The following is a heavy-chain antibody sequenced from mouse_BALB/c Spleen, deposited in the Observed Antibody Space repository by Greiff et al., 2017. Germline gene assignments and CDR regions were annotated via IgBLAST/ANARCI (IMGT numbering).Heavy chain of an antibody. CDR1: GFNIKDTY. Sequence: VRLKQSGAELVKPGASVKLSCTASGFNIKDTYMHWVKQRPEQGLEWIGRIDPANGNTKYDPKFQGKATITADTSSNTAYLQLSSLTSEDTAVYYCAPYEYDAAMGTRGHEASVTVSS. CDR2: IDPANGNT. V-gene: IGHV14-3*02. D-gene: IGHD2-4*01. J-gene: IGHJ4*01. CDR3: APYEYDAAMGT.